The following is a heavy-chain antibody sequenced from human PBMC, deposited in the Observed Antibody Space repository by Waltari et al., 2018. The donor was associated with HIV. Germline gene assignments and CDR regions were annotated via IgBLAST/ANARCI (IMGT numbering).Heavy chain of an antibody. J-gene: IGHJ4*02. CDR3: ERGRANAQLNGTAAPTGY. CDR1: GGSFMGYY. Sequence: QVQLQQWGAGLLKPSQTLSLTCAVYGGSFMGYYWSWIRQPPGKGLEWIGERSHGGSTNYNPTIKRRVTISVDRSKSQFCLKLRSVNDADTAVYYCERGRANAQLNGTAAPTGYWGQGTLVTVCS. CDR2: RSHGGST. V-gene: IGHV4-34*01. D-gene: IGHD6-25*01.